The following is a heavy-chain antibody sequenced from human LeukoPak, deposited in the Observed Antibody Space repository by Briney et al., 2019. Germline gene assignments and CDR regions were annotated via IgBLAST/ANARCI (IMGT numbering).Heavy chain of an antibody. J-gene: IGHJ4*02. Sequence: GGSLRLSCAGSGFTFSNAWMSWVRQAPGKGMEWVGRIKSKTEGGTTDYAAPVKGRFTVSRDDSKNTLYLQMNSLKTEDTAVYYCTTGPVRYFDWSPPPFDYWGQGTLVTVSS. CDR1: GFTFSNAW. CDR2: IKSKTEGGTT. CDR3: TTGPVRYFDWSPPPFDY. V-gene: IGHV3-15*01. D-gene: IGHD3-9*01.